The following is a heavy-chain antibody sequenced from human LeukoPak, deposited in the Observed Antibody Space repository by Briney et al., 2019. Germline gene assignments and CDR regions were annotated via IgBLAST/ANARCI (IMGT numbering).Heavy chain of an antibody. J-gene: IGHJ4*02. CDR3: ARGPITTRSHFDY. D-gene: IGHD3-22*01. Sequence: SVKVSCKASGGTFSSYAISWVRQAPGQGLEWMGGIIPIFATANYAQKFQGRVTITADESTSTAYMELSSLRSEDTAVYYCARGPITTRSHFDYWAREPWSPSPQ. V-gene: IGHV1-69*13. CDR2: IIPIFATA. CDR1: GGTFSSYA.